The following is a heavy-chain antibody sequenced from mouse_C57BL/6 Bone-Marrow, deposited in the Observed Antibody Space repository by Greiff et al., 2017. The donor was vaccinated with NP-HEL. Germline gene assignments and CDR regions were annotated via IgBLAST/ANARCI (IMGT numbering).Heavy chain of an antibody. Sequence: QVQLQQPGAELVMPGASVKLSCKASGYTFTSYWMHWVKQRPGQGLEWIGEIDPSDSYTNYNQKFKGKATLTVDKSSSTAYMQLSSLTSEDSAVYYCALITTVVARAAYWGQGTLVTVSA. D-gene: IGHD1-1*01. V-gene: IGHV1-69*01. CDR2: IDPSDSYT. CDR3: ALITTVVARAAY. J-gene: IGHJ3*01. CDR1: GYTFTSYW.